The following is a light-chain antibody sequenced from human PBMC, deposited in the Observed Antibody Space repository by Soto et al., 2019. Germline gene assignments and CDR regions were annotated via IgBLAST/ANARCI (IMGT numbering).Light chain of an antibody. Sequence: DIQLTQSPFTLSASVGDRVTITCRASESITTWLAWYQQKPGKAPKVLIHDASTLESGVPSRFSGSGSGTEFTLTISSLQPDDFAAYFCHQYNTFPYTFGQGTKLETK. CDR3: HQYNTFPYT. CDR2: DAS. J-gene: IGKJ2*01. CDR1: ESITTW. V-gene: IGKV1-5*01.